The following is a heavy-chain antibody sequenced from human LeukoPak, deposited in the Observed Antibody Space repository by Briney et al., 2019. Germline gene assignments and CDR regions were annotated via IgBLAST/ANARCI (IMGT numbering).Heavy chain of an antibody. CDR2: INPNSGGT. Sequence: ASVKVSCQASGYNISTYAMSWVRQAPGQGLEWMGWINPNSGGTNYAQKFQGRVTMTRDTSISTAYMELSRLRSDDTAVYYCARDGGYSYGKIDYWGQGTLVTVSS. CDR1: GYNISTYA. CDR3: ARDGGYSYGKIDY. J-gene: IGHJ4*02. D-gene: IGHD5-18*01. V-gene: IGHV1-2*02.